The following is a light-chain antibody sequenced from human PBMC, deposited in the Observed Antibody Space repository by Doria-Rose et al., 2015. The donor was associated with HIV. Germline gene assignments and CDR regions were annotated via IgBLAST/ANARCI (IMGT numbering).Light chain of an antibody. V-gene: IGKV3-20*01. J-gene: IGKJ1*01. CDR3: HQYGTSWT. CDR2: DGS. Sequence: EIVMTQSPGTLSLSPGERATLSCRASQSFSSTYLAWYQQKPGQAPSRLIYDGSTRATGIPDRFSASWSGTDFTLTINRLEPEDFALYYCHQYGTSWTFGQGTKVEI. CDR1: QSFSSTY.